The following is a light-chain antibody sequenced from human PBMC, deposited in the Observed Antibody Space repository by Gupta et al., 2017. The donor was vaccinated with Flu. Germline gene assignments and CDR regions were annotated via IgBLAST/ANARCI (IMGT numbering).Light chain of an antibody. J-gene: IGKJ4*01. Sequence: DIYMTQSPSSLSASVGDRVTIPCRASQSISSYLNWYQQKPGKAPKLLIYAASSLQSGVPSRFSGSGSGTDFTLTISSLQPEDFATYYCQQSYSTPGTFGGGTKVEIK. CDR3: QQSYSTPGT. V-gene: IGKV1-39*01. CDR1: QSISSY. CDR2: AAS.